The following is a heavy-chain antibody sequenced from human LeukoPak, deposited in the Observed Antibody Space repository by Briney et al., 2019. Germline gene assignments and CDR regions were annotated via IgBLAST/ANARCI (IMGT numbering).Heavy chain of an antibody. CDR2: IYYSGST. J-gene: IGHJ4*02. D-gene: IGHD6-13*01. V-gene: IGHV4-31*02. CDR1: GFTFSSYA. CDR3: ARWDSSSWYFDY. Sequence: LRLSCADSGFTFSSYAMSWVRQAPGKGLEWIGYIYYSGSTYYNPSLKSRVTISVDTSKNQFSLKLSSVTAADTAVYYCARWDSSSWYFDYWGQGTLVTVSS.